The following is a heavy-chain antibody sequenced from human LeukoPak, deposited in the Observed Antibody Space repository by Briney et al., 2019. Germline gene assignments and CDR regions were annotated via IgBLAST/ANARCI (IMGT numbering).Heavy chain of an antibody. D-gene: IGHD3-10*01. Sequence: ASVKVSCKASGYTFTAYYMNWVRQAPGQGLEWMGWINPNSGGTHYAQKFQGRVTMTKDTSISTAYMELSRLNSDDTAVYYCARVSPYGSGSPLPYYFDYWGQGTLVTVSS. CDR1: GYTFTAYY. J-gene: IGHJ4*02. V-gene: IGHV1-2*02. CDR3: ARVSPYGSGSPLPYYFDY. CDR2: INPNSGGT.